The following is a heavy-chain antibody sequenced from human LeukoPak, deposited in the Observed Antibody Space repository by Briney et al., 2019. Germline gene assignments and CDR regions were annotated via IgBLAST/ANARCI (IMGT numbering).Heavy chain of an antibody. D-gene: IGHD2-2*02. Sequence: ASVKVSCKASGYTFTSYGISWVRQAPGQGLEWMGWISAYNGNTNYAQKLQGRVTMTRDTSTSTVYMELSSLRSEDTAVYYCARGGCSSTSCYKAALDYWGQGTLVTVSS. CDR1: GYTFTSYG. V-gene: IGHV1-18*01. CDR3: ARGGCSSTSCYKAALDY. J-gene: IGHJ4*02. CDR2: ISAYNGNT.